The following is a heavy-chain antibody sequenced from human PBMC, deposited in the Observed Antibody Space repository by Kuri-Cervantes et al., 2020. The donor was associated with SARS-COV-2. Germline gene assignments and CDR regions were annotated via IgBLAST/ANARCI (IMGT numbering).Heavy chain of an antibody. CDR2: IHKDGSDT. V-gene: IGHV3-74*01. J-gene: IGHJ3*02. Sequence: GESLKISCAASGFTFRIYWMYWVRQVPGRGLEWVARIHKDGSDTIYADSVKGRFTISRDNSKNTLYLQMNSLRAEDTAVYYCATHTTPIWSGFGTDAFDIWGQGTMVTVSS. CDR1: GFTFRIYW. CDR3: ATHTTPIWSGFGTDAFDI. D-gene: IGHD3-3*01.